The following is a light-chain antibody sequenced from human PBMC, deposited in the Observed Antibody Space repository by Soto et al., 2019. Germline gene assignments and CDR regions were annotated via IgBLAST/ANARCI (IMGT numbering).Light chain of an antibody. CDR2: AAT. J-gene: IGKJ4*01. CDR1: ESVGNW. CDR3: QQANSFPRS. Sequence: DIQMTQSPSSLSACVGDRITITCRAHESVGNWLAWYQQKPGKAPKLLIYAATTLQSGVPSRFSGSRSGTVFSLTVSSLQPEDFATYYCQQANSFPRSFGGGTKVDIK. V-gene: IGKV1D-12*01.